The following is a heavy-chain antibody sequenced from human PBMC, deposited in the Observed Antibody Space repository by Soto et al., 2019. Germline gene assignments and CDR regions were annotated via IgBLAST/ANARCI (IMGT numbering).Heavy chain of an antibody. Sequence: PSETLSLTCTVSGGSISSYYWSWIRQPPGKGLEWIGYIYYSGSTNYNPSLKSRVTISVDTSKNQFSLKLSSVTAADTAVYYCARGDSAAGWSFFDYWGQRALVTVSS. CDR2: IYYSGST. CDR1: GGSISSYY. J-gene: IGHJ4*02. V-gene: IGHV4-59*01. D-gene: IGHD6-13*01. CDR3: ARGDSAAGWSFFDY.